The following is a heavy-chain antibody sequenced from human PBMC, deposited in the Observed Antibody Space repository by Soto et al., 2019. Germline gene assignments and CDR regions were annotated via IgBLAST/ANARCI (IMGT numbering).Heavy chain of an antibody. CDR3: GSVPSPPAAGNVPKEYYYYYYYMDV. V-gene: IGHV3-23*01. CDR1: GFTFSSYA. J-gene: IGHJ6*03. D-gene: IGHD6-13*01. Sequence: GGSLRLSCAASGFTFSSYAMSWVRQAPGKGLEWVSAISGSGGSTYYADSVKGRFTISRDNSKNTLYLQMNSLRAEDTAVYYCGSVPSPPAAGNVPKEYYYYYYYMDVWGKGTTVTVSS. CDR2: ISGSGGST.